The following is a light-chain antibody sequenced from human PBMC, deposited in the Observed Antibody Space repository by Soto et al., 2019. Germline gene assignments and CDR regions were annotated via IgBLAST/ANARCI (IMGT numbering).Light chain of an antibody. CDR2: EVS. Sequence: QSALTQPASVSGSPGPSITISCTGTTSDVGVYNYVSWYQQHPGTAPKLMIYEVSNRPSGVSNRFSGSKSGNTASLAISGLQAEDEADYYCSSSTTSSTLVFGTGTKVTVL. CDR1: TSDVGVYNY. CDR3: SSSTTSSTLV. J-gene: IGLJ1*01. V-gene: IGLV2-14*01.